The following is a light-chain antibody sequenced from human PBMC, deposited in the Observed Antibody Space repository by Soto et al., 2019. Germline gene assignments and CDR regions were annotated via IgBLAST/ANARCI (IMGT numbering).Light chain of an antibody. J-gene: IGKJ4*01. CDR3: QQRSNWPELT. CDR2: GAS. V-gene: IGKV3D-20*02. Sequence: EIVLTQSPGTLSLSPGEIATLSFSASQSVSSSYLAWYQQKPGQAPRLLIYGASSRATGIPARFSGSGSGTDFTLTISSLEPEDFAVYYCQQRSNWPELTFGGGTKVDIK. CDR1: QSVSSSY.